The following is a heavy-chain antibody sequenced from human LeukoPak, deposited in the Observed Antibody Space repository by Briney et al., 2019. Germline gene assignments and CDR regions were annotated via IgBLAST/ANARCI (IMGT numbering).Heavy chain of an antibody. CDR2: INPNSGGT. J-gene: IGHJ4*02. V-gene: IGHV1-2*02. CDR3: ARDWGYYYDSSGYYYFDY. D-gene: IGHD3-22*01. Sequence: GASVKVSCKASGYTFTGYYMHWVRQAPGQGLEWMGWINPNSGGTNYAQKLQGRVTMTTDTSTSTAYMELRSLRSDDTAVYYCARDWGYYYDSSGYYYFDYWGQGTLVTVSS. CDR1: GYTFTGYY.